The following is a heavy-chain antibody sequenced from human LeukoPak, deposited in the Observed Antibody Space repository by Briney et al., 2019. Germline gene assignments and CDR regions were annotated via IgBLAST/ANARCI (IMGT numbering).Heavy chain of an antibody. J-gene: IGHJ4*02. Sequence: GGSLRPSCAASGFTFNTYEMNWVRQAPGEGLEWVSYISSSGSTIYYADSVKGRFTISRDNAKNSLHLQMNSLRAEDTAVYYCARRIALRPFDYWGQGTLVTVSS. CDR1: GFTFNTYE. D-gene: IGHD6-6*01. CDR3: ARRIALRPFDY. CDR2: ISSSGSTI. V-gene: IGHV3-48*03.